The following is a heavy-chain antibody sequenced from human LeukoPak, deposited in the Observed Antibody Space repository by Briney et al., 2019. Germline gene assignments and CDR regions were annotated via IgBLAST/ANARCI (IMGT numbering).Heavy chain of an antibody. CDR2: IYYTGST. Sequence: SETLYLTCAVSGGSVSSGSYYWTWIRQPPGKGLEWIGCIYYTGSTNYNPSLKSRVTISADTSKYQFSLKLSSVTAADTAVYYCARDEYYYDSRGYSYYFDYWGQGTLVTVSS. D-gene: IGHD3-22*01. CDR1: GGSVSSGSYY. CDR3: ARDEYYYDSRGYSYYFDY. V-gene: IGHV4-61*01. J-gene: IGHJ4*02.